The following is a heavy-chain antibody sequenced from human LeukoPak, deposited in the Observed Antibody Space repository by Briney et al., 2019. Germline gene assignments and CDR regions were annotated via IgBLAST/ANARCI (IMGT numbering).Heavy chain of an antibody. CDR3: AKTSRANSAYDSPFDY. Sequence: GGSLRLSCAASGSTFSTYAMSCVRQAPGKGLEWVSAVRGSGTDTYYADSVKGRFTISRDNSKNTLYLQMNSLRAEDTAIYYCAKTSRANSAYDSPFDYWGQGTLVTVPS. D-gene: IGHD5-12*01. CDR1: GSTFSTYA. J-gene: IGHJ4*02. V-gene: IGHV3-23*01. CDR2: VRGSGTDT.